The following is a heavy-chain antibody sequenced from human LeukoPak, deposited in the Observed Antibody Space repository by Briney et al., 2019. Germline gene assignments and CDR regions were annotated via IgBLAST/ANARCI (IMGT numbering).Heavy chain of an antibody. Sequence: SETLSLTCTVSGGSISSSSYSWGWIRQPPGKGLEWIGSIYYSGSTYYNPPLKSRVTISVDTSKNQFSLKLSSVTAADTAVYYCARHEWSVVVPAAIDYWGQGTLVTVSS. CDR1: GGSISSSSYS. CDR3: ARHEWSVVVPAAIDY. D-gene: IGHD2-2*02. J-gene: IGHJ4*02. V-gene: IGHV4-39*01. CDR2: IYYSGST.